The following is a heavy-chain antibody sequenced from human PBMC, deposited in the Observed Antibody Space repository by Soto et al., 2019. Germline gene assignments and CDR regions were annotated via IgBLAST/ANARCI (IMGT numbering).Heavy chain of an antibody. V-gene: IGHV3-30*18. J-gene: IGHJ4*02. Sequence: GGSLRLSCAASGFTFSSYGMHWVRQAPGKGLEWVAVISYDGSNKYYADSVKGRFTISRDNSKNTLYLQMNSLRAEDTAVYYCAKDGPSNSFDYWGQGTLVTVSS. CDR2: ISYDGSNK. CDR1: GFTFSSYG. CDR3: AKDGPSNSFDY.